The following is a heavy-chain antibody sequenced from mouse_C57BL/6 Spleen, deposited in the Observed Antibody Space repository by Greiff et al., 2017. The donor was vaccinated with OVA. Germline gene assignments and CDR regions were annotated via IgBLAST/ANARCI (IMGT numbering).Heavy chain of an antibody. J-gene: IGHJ2*01. D-gene: IGHD3-2*02. CDR3: ARDSSGYGY. CDR2: IDPSDSYT. V-gene: IGHV1-69*01. Sequence: QVQLKESGAELVMPGASVKLSCKASGYTFTSYWMHWVKQRPGQGLEWIGEIDPSDSYTNYNQKFKGKSTLTVDKSSSTAYMQLSSLTSEDSAVYYCARDSSGYGYWGQGTTLTVSS. CDR1: GYTFTSYW.